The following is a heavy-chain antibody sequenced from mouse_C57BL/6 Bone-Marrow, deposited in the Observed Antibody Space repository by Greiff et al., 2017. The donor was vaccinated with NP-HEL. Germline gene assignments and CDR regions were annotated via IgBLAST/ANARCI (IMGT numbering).Heavy chain of an antibody. V-gene: IGHV2-9-1*01. D-gene: IGHD1-2*01. CDR3: AVHYYAPFAY. J-gene: IGHJ3*01. CDR1: GFSLTSYA. CDR2: IWTGGGT. Sequence: QVQLKESGPGLVAPSQSLSITCTVSGFSLTSYAISWVRQPPGKGLEWLGVIWTGGGTNYNSAPKPRRSISKDNSKSQIFLKMNSLQTDGTARYYCAVHYYAPFAYWGQGTLVTVSA.